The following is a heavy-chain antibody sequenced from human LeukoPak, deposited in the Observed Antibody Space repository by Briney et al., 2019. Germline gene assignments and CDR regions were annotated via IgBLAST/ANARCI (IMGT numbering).Heavy chain of an antibody. D-gene: IGHD4-23*01. CDR3: ARHSDYVGDSRLDTDPFDM. Sequence: KPSETLSLTCTVSGGSISSSTHYWVWVRQPPGKGLEWIGTIYYSGNTYYSPSLQSRVTVSVDTSKNQFSLTLHSVTATDTAIYYCARHSDYVGDSRLDTDPFDMWGQGTMVTVSS. CDR1: GGSISSSTHY. V-gene: IGHV4-39*01. CDR2: IYYSGNT. J-gene: IGHJ3*02.